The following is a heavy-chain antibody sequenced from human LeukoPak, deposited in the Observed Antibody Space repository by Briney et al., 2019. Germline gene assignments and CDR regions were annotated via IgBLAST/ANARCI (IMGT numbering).Heavy chain of an antibody. V-gene: IGHV1-3*04. CDR3: ARDESYAVY. CDR2: INTGNGNT. CDR1: GYTFTSYA. J-gene: IGHJ4*02. D-gene: IGHD3-10*01. Sequence: ASVTVSCTASGYTFTSYAMHWERQAPGQRLEWMGWINTGNGNTKYSQNFQGRVTITRDTSASTAYMDLSSLRSEDTAVYYCARDESYAVYWGQGTLVTVSS.